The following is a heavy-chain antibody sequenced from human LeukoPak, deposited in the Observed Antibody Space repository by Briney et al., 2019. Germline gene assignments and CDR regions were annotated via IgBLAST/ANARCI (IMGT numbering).Heavy chain of an antibody. Sequence: GGSLRLSCAASGFTFSSYSMNWVRQAPGKGLEWVSSISSSSSYIYYAGSVKGRFTISRDNAKNSLYLQMNSLRAEDTAVYYCARAPNAMGDFRMDVWGKGTTVTVSS. D-gene: IGHD3-3*01. V-gene: IGHV3-21*01. CDR2: ISSSSSYI. CDR3: ARAPNAMGDFRMDV. J-gene: IGHJ6*04. CDR1: GFTFSSYS.